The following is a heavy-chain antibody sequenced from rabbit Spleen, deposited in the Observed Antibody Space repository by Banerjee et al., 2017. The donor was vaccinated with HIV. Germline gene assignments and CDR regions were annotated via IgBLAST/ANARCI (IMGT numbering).Heavy chain of an antibody. CDR1: GVSFNSGYD. D-gene: IGHD7-1*01. J-gene: IGHJ6*01. CDR2: SYAGSSGST. CDR3: ARDTGTSFSTYGMDL. V-gene: IGHV1S40*01. Sequence: LVESGGDLVKPGASLTLTCTASGVSFNSGYDMCWVRQAPGKGLEWIACSYAGSSGSTYSAVWAKGRFTISKTSSTTVTLQMTSLTAADTATYFCARDTGTSFSTYGMDLWGPGTLVTVS.